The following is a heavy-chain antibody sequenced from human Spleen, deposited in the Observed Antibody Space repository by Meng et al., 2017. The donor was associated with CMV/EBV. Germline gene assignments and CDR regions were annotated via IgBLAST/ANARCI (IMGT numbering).Heavy chain of an antibody. J-gene: IGHJ4*02. CDR2: ISTSGSGSSM. D-gene: IGHD5-24*01. CDR1: GFTFKAYS. V-gene: IGHV3-11*04. Sequence: GESLKISCAASGFTFKAYSMTWVRQAPGKGLEWISYISTSGSGSSMYYADSVKGRFTISRDNAKDSLYLQMGSLRVEDTGVYYCSGGRWLQFRGLEGRDYWGQGTLVTVSS. CDR3: SGGRWLQFRGLEGRDY.